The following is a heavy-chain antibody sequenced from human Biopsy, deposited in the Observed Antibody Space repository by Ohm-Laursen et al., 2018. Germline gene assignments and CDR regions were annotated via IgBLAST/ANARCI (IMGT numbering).Heavy chain of an antibody. V-gene: IGHV3-23*01. Sequence: SLRLSCTASGFTFNTYAMTWVRQAPGKGLEWVSGISVSGSSTFQADSVKDRFTISRDNSKSTLYLQMSSLRADDTAVYYCARSLSGDYVYDAFDIWGQGTMVTVSS. D-gene: IGHD3-16*01. J-gene: IGHJ3*02. CDR3: ARSLSGDYVYDAFDI. CDR2: ISVSGSST. CDR1: GFTFNTYA.